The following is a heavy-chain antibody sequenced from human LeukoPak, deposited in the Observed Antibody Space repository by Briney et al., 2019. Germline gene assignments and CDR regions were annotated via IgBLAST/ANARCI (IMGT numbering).Heavy chain of an antibody. CDR1: GFTFSSYE. Sequence: GGSLRLSCAASGFTFSSYEMNWVRQAPGKGLEWVSYISSSGSTIYYADSVKGRLTISRDNAKNSLYLQMNSLRGEDTAVYYCARGPRTGYCSGGSCYYYYGMDVWGKGTTVTVSS. CDR2: ISSSGSTI. J-gene: IGHJ6*04. V-gene: IGHV3-48*03. D-gene: IGHD2-15*01. CDR3: ARGPRTGYCSGGSCYYYYGMDV.